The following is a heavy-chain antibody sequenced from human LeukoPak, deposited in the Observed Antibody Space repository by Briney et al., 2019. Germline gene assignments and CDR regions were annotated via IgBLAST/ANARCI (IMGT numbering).Heavy chain of an antibody. Sequence: ASVKVSCKASGYTFTGYYMHWVRQAPGQGLEWMGWINPNSGGTNYAQKFQGRVTMTRDTSISTAYMELSRLRSDDTAVYYCARPYSAGSGTDYWGQGTLVTVSS. CDR2: INPNSGGT. V-gene: IGHV1-2*02. D-gene: IGHD1-26*01. CDR1: GYTFTGYY. J-gene: IGHJ4*02. CDR3: ARPYSAGSGTDY.